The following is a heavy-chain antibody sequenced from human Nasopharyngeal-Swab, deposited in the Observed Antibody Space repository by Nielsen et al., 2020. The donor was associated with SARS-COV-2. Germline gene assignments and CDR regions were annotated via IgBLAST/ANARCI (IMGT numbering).Heavy chain of an antibody. CDR3: ATSLPLAAAFSFDY. Sequence: ASVKVSCKVSGYTHTELSMHWVRQAPGKGLEWMGGFDPEDGETIYAQKFQGRVTMTEDTSTDTAYMELSSLRSEDTAVYYCATSLPLAAAFSFDYWGQGTLVTVSS. CDR1: GYTHTELS. J-gene: IGHJ4*02. D-gene: IGHD6-13*01. CDR2: FDPEDGET. V-gene: IGHV1-24*01.